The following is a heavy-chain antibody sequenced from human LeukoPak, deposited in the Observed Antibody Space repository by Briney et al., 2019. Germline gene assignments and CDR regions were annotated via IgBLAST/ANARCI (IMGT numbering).Heavy chain of an antibody. D-gene: IGHD4-17*01. CDR3: AKGSPDYGDLQTLDY. CDR2: ISGSGGST. V-gene: IGHV3-23*01. J-gene: IGHJ4*02. Sequence: GGSLRLSCAASGFTFSSYAMSWVRQAPGKGLEWVSAISGSGGSTYYADSVKGRFTISRDNSKNTLYLQMDSLRAEDTAVYYCAKGSPDYGDLQTLDYWGRGTLVTVSS. CDR1: GFTFSSYA.